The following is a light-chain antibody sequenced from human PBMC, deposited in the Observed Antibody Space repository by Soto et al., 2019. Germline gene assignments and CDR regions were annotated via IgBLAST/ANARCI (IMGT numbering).Light chain of an antibody. V-gene: IGLV2-14*03. Sequence: QSALAQPASVSGSPGQSITISCTGTSSDIGHYDYVSWYQQHPGKAPKLMIYHVTYRPSGVSNRYSGSKSGSSASLTISGLQADDEADYYCCSLTTSHTYVFGSGTKATVL. CDR2: HVT. J-gene: IGLJ1*01. CDR3: CSLTTSHTYV. CDR1: SSDIGHYDY.